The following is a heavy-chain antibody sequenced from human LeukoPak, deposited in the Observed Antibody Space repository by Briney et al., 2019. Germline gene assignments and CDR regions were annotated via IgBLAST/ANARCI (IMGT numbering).Heavy chain of an antibody. J-gene: IGHJ4*02. CDR1: GGTFSSYA. V-gene: IGHV1-69*05. D-gene: IGHD2-21*02. CDR3: ARDAYCGGDCPFDY. CDR2: IIPIFGTA. Sequence: ASVKVSCKASGGTFSSYAISWVRQAPGQGLEWMGRIIPIFGTANYAQKFQGRVTTTTDESTSTAYMELSSLRSEDTAVYYCARDAYCGGDCPFDYWGQGTLVTVSS.